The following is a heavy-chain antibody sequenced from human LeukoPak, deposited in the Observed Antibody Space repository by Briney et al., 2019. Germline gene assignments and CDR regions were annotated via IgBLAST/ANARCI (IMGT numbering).Heavy chain of an antibody. CDR2: ISGSGAGT. V-gene: IGHV3-23*01. CDR3: ARVRGGNRGDAFDI. J-gene: IGHJ3*02. D-gene: IGHD4-23*01. CDR1: GFTFSSYG. Sequence: GGTLRLSCAASGFTFSSYGMSWVRQAPGKGLGWVSGISGSGAGTYYADSVKGRFTISRDNSKNTLYVQMKSLGAEDTALYYCARVRGGNRGDAFDIWGQGTMVTVSS.